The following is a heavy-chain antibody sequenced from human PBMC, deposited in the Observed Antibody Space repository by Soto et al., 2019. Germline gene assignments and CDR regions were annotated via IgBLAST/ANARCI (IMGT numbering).Heavy chain of an antibody. D-gene: IGHD2-2*01. V-gene: IGHV1-69*02. CDR2: IIPILGIA. Sequence: QVQLVQSGAEVKKPGSSVKVSCKASGGTFSSYTISWVRQAAGQGLEWMGRIIPILGIANYEQKFQGRVTITADKSTSTAYMALSSLRSEDTAVYYCASSPGGCSSTSCPIANWFDPWGQGTLVTVSS. J-gene: IGHJ5*02. CDR1: GGTFSSYT. CDR3: ASSPGGCSSTSCPIANWFDP.